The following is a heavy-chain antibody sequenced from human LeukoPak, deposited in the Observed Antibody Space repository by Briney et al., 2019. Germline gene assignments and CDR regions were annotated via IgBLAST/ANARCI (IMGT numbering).Heavy chain of an antibody. CDR3: ARADSSRFDP. CDR2: ISGNGGST. V-gene: IGHV3-64*04. J-gene: IGHJ5*02. Sequence: PGGSLRLSCSASGFTFSTKSMDRVRQAPGKGPEFVSGISGNGGSTYYADSVKGRFTISRDNSKNTLYLQMNSLRTEDTAVYYCARADSSRFDPWGQGTLVTVSS. CDR1: GFTFSTKS. D-gene: IGHD2-15*01.